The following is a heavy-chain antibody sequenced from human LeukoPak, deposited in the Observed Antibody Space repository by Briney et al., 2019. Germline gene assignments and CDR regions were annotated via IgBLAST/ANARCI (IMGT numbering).Heavy chain of an antibody. J-gene: IGHJ4*02. Sequence: GGSLRLSCAASGFTVSSKYMNWVRQAPGKGLEWVSVIESGGSTYYADSVKGRFTVSRDNFQNTLYLQMNNLRAEDTAIYYCARVDGSPDYWGQGTLVTVSS. D-gene: IGHD2-15*01. CDR3: ARVDGSPDY. V-gene: IGHV3-53*01. CDR1: GFTVSSKY. CDR2: IESGGST.